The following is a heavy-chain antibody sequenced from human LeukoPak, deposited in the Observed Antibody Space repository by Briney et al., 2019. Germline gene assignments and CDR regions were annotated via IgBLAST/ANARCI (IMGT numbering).Heavy chain of an antibody. V-gene: IGHV1-2*02. CDR2: INPNSGDT. CDR1: GYTFTGYY. D-gene: IGHD7-27*01. CDR3: ARGKDNWGRWFDP. J-gene: IGHJ5*02. Sequence: ASVKVSCKASGYTFTGYYMHWVRQAPGQGLEWMGWINPNSGDTNYAQKFQGRVTMTRDTSISTAYMELSRLRSDDTAVYYCARGKDNWGRWFDPWGQGTLVTVSS.